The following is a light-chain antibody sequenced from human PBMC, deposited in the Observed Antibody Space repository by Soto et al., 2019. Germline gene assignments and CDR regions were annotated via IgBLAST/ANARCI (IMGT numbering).Light chain of an antibody. CDR2: EVS. V-gene: IGLV2-8*01. Sequence: QSALTQPPSASGSPGQSVTISCTGTSSDVGDYNYVSWYQQHPGKAPKLMIFEVSKRHSGVPDRFSGSKSGNTASLTVSGLQAEDEADYYCTSYAGTNNPYVFGTGTKLTVL. J-gene: IGLJ1*01. CDR3: TSYAGTNNPYV. CDR1: SSDVGDYNY.